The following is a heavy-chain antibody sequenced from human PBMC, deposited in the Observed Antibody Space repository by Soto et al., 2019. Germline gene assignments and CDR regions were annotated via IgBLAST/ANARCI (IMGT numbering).Heavy chain of an antibody. CDR2: MNPSSGNT. CDR1: GYTFTSYD. D-gene: IGHD3-10*01. J-gene: IGHJ6*02. Sequence: ASVKVSCKASGYTFTSYDINWVRQATGQGLEWMGWMNPSSGNTGYAQKFQGRVTMTRNTSISTAYMELSSLRSEDTAVSYCARGLMVRGEFSYCDYYDLLSFWGQGTSV. CDR3: ARGLMVRGEFSYCDYYDLLSF. V-gene: IGHV1-8*01.